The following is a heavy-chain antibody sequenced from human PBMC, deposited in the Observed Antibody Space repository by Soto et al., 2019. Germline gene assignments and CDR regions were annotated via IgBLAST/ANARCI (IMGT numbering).Heavy chain of an antibody. V-gene: IGHV3-53*01. D-gene: IGHD3-10*01. J-gene: IGHJ6*02. CDR3: ARGPMVRGVIAYYYYGMDV. Sequence: GGSLRLSCAASGFTVSSNYMSWVRQAPGKGLEWVSVIYSGGSTYYADSVKGRFTISRDNSKNTLYLQMNSLRAEDTAVYYCARGPMVRGVIAYYYYGMDVWGQGTTVTVSS. CDR2: IYSGGST. CDR1: GFTVSSNY.